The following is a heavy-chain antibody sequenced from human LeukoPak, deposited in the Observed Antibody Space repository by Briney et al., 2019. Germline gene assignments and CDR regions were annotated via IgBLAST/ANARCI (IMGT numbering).Heavy chain of an antibody. CDR3: ARQYSSGFLDY. V-gene: IGHV4-34*01. D-gene: IGHD6-19*01. J-gene: IGHJ4*02. Sequence: SETLSLTCAVYSESFSGYYWSWIRQPPGKGLEWIGEINHSGTTNYNPSLKSRVTISVDTSKHEFSLRLNSVVAADTAVYYCARQYSSGFLDYWGQGALVTVSS. CDR2: INHSGTT. CDR1: SESFSGYY.